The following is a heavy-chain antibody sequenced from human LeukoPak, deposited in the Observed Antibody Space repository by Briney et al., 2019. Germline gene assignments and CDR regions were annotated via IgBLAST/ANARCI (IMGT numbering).Heavy chain of an antibody. J-gene: IGHJ2*01. D-gene: IGHD6-13*01. CDR2: IFHSGIA. CDR1: GDSITSGDYY. CDR3: ARDKAAVWYFDL. V-gene: IGHV4-30-4*08. Sequence: SQTLSLTCTVSGDSITSGDYYWSWIRQPPGKGLEWIGYIFHSGIAYYHPSLKSRVSISVETSKNRFSLKLSSVTAADTAVYYCARDKAAVWYFDLWGRGTLVTVSS.